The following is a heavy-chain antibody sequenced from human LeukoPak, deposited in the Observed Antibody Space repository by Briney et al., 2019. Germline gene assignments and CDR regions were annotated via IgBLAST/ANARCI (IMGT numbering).Heavy chain of an antibody. CDR1: GFTFSNAW. J-gene: IGHJ4*02. CDR2: IKSKTDGGTT. CDR3: TTSDYYDSSGEEVDY. V-gene: IGHV3-15*01. Sequence: GGSLRLSCAASGFTFSNAWMSWVRQAPGKGLEWVGRIKSKTDGGTTDYAAPVKGRFTISRDDSKNTLYLQMNSLKTEDTAVYYCTTSDYYDSSGEEVDYWGQGTLVTVSS. D-gene: IGHD3-22*01.